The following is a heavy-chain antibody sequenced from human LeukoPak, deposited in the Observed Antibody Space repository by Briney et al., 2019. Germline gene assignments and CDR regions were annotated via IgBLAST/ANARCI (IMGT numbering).Heavy chain of an antibody. D-gene: IGHD6-13*01. J-gene: IGHJ5*02. CDR2: INPDSGAT. Sequence: GASVKVSCKASGYTFTAYYIHWVRQAPGQGLEWMGWINPDSGATNSAQKFQGRVTMTRDTSISTAYMELSRLRSDDTALYYCARGGDSSSWYGWFDPWGQGTLVTVSS. CDR1: GYTFTAYY. CDR3: ARGGDSSSWYGWFDP. V-gene: IGHV1-2*02.